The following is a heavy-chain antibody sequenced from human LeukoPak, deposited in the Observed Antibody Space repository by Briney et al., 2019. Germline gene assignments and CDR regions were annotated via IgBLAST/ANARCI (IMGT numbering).Heavy chain of an antibody. CDR2: IYYSGST. CDR3: ARGFDSKSTYFDY. CDR1: GGSISSSSYY. Sequence: SETLSLTCTVSGGSISSSSYYWGWIRRPPGKGLEWIGSIYYSGSTNYNPSLKSRVTISVDTSKKQFSLRLTSVTAADTAVYYCARGFDSKSTYFDYWGLGTLVTVSS. V-gene: IGHV4-39*07. J-gene: IGHJ4*02. D-gene: IGHD5-12*01.